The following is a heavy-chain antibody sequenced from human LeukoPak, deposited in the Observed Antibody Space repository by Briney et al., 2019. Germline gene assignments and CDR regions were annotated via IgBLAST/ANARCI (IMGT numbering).Heavy chain of an antibody. D-gene: IGHD6-6*01. CDR1: GYTFTGYY. CDR3: ARDPLAARPKGDYYYYYYMDV. J-gene: IGHJ6*03. V-gene: IGHV1-2*02. Sequence: ASVKVSCKASGYTFTGYYMHWVRQAPGQGLEWMGWINPSSGDTNYAQKFQGRVTMTRDTSISTAYMELIRLRSDDTAVYYCARDPLAARPKGDYYYYYYMDVWGKGTTVTVSS. CDR2: INPSSGDT.